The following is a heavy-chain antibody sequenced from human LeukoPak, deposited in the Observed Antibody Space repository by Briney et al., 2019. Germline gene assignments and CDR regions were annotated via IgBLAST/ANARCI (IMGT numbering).Heavy chain of an antibody. D-gene: IGHD3-9*01. V-gene: IGHV3-23*01. Sequence: GGSLRLSCAASGFTFSSYGMSWVRQAPGKGLEWVSAISGSGGSTYYADSVKGRFTISRDNSKNTLYLQMNSLRAEDTAVYYCAKVNVLRYFDWFPAAYYFDYWGQGTLVTVSS. CDR3: AKVNVLRYFDWFPAAYYFDY. CDR2: ISGSGGST. J-gene: IGHJ4*02. CDR1: GFTFSSYG.